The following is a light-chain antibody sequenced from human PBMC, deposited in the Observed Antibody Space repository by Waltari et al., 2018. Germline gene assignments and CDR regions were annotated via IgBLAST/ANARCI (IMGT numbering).Light chain of an antibody. V-gene: IGLV2-11*01. CDR3: CSYAGSLYL. J-gene: IGLJ1*01. Sequence: QSALTQPRSVSGSPGQSVTISCTGASSDVGGYNYVSCYQQHPGKAPKFIIYDVTKRPSGVLDLYPGSKSDNSASLTISGLQAEDEADYYCCSYAGSLYLFGTGTKDAVL. CDR2: DVT. CDR1: SSDVGGYNY.